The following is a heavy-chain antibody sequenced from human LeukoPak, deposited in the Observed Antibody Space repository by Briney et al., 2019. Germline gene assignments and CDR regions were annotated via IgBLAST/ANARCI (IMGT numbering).Heavy chain of an antibody. V-gene: IGHV3-66*01. J-gene: IGHJ4*02. CDR3: ARDHSSGWYSDYFDY. CDR1: GFTVNSNY. D-gene: IGHD6-19*01. Sequence: GGSLRLSCAASGFTVNSNYMSWVRQAPGKGLEWVSVIYSGGSTYYADSVKGRFTIPRDKSKNTLYLQMNSLRAEDTAVYYCARDHSSGWYSDYFDYWGQGTLVTVSS. CDR2: IYSGGST.